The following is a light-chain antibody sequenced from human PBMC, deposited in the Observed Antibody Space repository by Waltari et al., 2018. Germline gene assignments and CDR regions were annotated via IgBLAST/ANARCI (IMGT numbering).Light chain of an antibody. V-gene: IGKV3-20*01. CDR1: QSVSANY. J-gene: IGKJ5*01. CDR2: GAS. Sequence: IVLTPSTGTLSLSPGERATLSCRASQSVSANYLAWYQKKTGKAPRLPIYGASNRATGSPDRFRGSGSGTDFSLTISRVEPEDFSVYYCQQYGSSPPAFGQGTLLDIK. CDR3: QQYGSSPPA.